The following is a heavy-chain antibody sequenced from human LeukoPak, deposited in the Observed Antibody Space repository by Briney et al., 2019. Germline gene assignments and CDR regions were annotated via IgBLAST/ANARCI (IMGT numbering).Heavy chain of an antibody. Sequence: GGSLRLSCAVSGFTFSSYWMHWVRQAAGTGLVWVSGINSEWSTTNYADSVKGRFSISRDNAKNTRFLQMNSLRAEDTAVYYCSDSSGSYWGQGTLVTVSA. CDR2: INSEWSTT. J-gene: IGHJ4*02. D-gene: IGHD3-22*01. CDR3: SDSSGSY. CDR1: GFTFSSYW. V-gene: IGHV3-74*01.